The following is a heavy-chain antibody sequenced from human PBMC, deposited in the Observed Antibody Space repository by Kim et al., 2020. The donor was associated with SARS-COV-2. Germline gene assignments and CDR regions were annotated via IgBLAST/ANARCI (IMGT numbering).Heavy chain of an antibody. Sequence: GGSLRLSCAASGFTFSSYGMHWVRQAPGKGLEWVAAIWYDGSNKYYADSVKGRFTISRDNSKNTLYLQMNSLRAEDTAVYYCARDAKSFDILTGYYPPYYYYGMDVWGQGTTVTVSS. CDR3: ARDAKSFDILTGYYPPYYYYGMDV. D-gene: IGHD3-9*01. V-gene: IGHV3-33*01. CDR2: IWYDGSNK. CDR1: GFTFSSYG. J-gene: IGHJ6*02.